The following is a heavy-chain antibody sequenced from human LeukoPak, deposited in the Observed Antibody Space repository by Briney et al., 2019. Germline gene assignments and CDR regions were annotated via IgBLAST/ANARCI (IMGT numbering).Heavy chain of an antibody. D-gene: IGHD3-16*01. CDR1: GFTFSTSS. Sequence: GGSLRLSCAASGFTFSTSSMSWVRQAPGKGLAWVSSISGSGGSTYYADSVKGRFTISRDYSRNTLFLQMNSLKADDTAVYYCAKGGGGVLASWGQGTLVTVSS. CDR2: ISGSGGST. CDR3: AKGGGGVLAS. V-gene: IGHV3-23*01. J-gene: IGHJ4*02.